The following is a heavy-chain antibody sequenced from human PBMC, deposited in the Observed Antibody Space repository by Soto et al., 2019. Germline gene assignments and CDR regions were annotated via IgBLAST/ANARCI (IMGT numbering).Heavy chain of an antibody. D-gene: IGHD3-10*01. V-gene: IGHV5-10-1*01. Sequence: GESLKISCQGSGYSFTSHWITWVRQTPGKGLEWMGRIDPSDSYTNYSPSFQGRVTISADRSISTAFLQWSSLEASDTAIYYCAGVFPEPKKRTTAYYFYGLDFWAKGPRSPSP. CDR3: AGVFPEPKKRTTAYYFYGLDF. CDR2: IDPSDSYT. CDR1: GYSFTSHW. J-gene: IGHJ6*02.